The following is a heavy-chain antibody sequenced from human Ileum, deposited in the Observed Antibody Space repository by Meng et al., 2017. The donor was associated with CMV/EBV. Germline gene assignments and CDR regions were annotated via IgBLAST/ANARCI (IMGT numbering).Heavy chain of an antibody. V-gene: IGHV1-46*01. J-gene: IGHJ4*02. CDR3: ARRFCSGHRCSLDY. CDR2: ISPTGGST. D-gene: IGHD2-15*01. CDR1: GYTFTDFY. Sequence: ASVKVSCKTSGYTFTDFYIHWVRQAPGQGLDWVGDISPTGGSTNYAQEVQGRVSVTRDMSTSTVYMELGSLTSDDTAVYYCARRFCSGHRCSLDYWGQGTLVTVSS.